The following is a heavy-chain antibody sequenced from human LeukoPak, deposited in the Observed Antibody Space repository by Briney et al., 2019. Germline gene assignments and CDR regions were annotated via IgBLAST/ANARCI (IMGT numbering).Heavy chain of an antibody. CDR2: IYTGGNT. CDR1: GFTVNSHF. Sequence: GGSLRLSCSVSGFTVNSHFMTWVRQAPGKGLEWVSIIYTGGNTFYADSVKGRFTISRDNSKNTYFLQMNGLRPEDTAVYSCAGGGYLGYWGHGTPVTVSS. J-gene: IGHJ1*01. V-gene: IGHV3-66*01. D-gene: IGHD5-18*01. CDR3: AGGGYLGY.